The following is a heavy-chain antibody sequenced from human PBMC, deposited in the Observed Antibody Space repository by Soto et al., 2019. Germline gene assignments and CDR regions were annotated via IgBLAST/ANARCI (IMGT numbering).Heavy chain of an antibody. CDR2: IYYSGST. CDR1: GGSISSGGYY. D-gene: IGHD4-17*01. V-gene: IGHV4-31*03. J-gene: IGHJ4*02. CDR3: ARGVRPHYGERRPYYFDY. Sequence: QVQLQESGPGLVKPSQTLSLTCTVSGGSISSGGYYWSWIRQHPGKGLEWIGYIYYSGSTYYNPSLKSRVTISVDTSKNQFSLNLSSVTAADTAVYYCARGVRPHYGERRPYYFDYWGQGTLVTVSS.